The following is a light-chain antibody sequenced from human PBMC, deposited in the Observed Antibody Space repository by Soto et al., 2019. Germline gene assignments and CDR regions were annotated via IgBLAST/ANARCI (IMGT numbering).Light chain of an antibody. Sequence: QSVLTQPASVSGSPGQSITISCTGTSSDVGGYNYVSWYQQYPGKAPKLMIYGVSNRPSGVSNRFSGSKSGNTASLTISGLQAEDEADYYCSSYTSSILVFGGGTKLTVL. CDR1: SSDVGGYNY. CDR2: GVS. J-gene: IGLJ3*02. CDR3: SSYTSSILV. V-gene: IGLV2-14*01.